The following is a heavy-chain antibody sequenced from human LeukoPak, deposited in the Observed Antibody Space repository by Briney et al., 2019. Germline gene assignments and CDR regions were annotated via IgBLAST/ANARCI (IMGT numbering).Heavy chain of an antibody. CDR1: GYSISGGYY. D-gene: IGHD4-23*01. V-gene: IGHV4-38-2*02. J-gene: IGHJ4*02. Sequence: SETLSLTCTVSGYSISGGYYWGWIRQPPGKGLEWIGSIYHSGSTYYNPSLKSRVTISVDTSKNQFSLKLSSVTAADTTVYYCARVDRYGGNSFDYWGQGTLVTVSS. CDR3: ARVDRYGGNSFDY. CDR2: IYHSGST.